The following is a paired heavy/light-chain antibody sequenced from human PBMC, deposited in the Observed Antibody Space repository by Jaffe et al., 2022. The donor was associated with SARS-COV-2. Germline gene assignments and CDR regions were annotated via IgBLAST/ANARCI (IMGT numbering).Light chain of an antibody. CDR1: QTVTNNY. Sequence: ETVLTQSPGTLSLSPGERATLSCRASQTVTNNYLGWYQQKPGQAPRLLIYGASSRATGIPDRFSGSGSGTDFSLTISRLEPEDFAVYYCQQYGTSQGTFGQGTKLDI. CDR2: GAS. J-gene: IGKJ2*02. CDR3: QQYGTSQGT. V-gene: IGKV3-20*01.
Heavy chain of an antibody. CDR1: GGSINSGPYY. CDR3: ARDSSGWYRGAFDF. D-gene: IGHD6-19*01. Sequence: QLQLQESGPGLVKPSETLSLTCTVSGGSINSGPYYWGWIRQPPGKGLEWIGSINHSGSTYYNPSLKSRVTISVDTSKNQFSLILTSVTAADTAVYYCARDSSGWYRGAFDFWGQGTMVTVSS. CDR2: INHSGST. V-gene: IGHV4-39*02. J-gene: IGHJ3*01.